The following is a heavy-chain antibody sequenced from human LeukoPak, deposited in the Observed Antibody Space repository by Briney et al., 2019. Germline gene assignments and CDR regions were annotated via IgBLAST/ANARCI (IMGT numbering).Heavy chain of an antibody. CDR3: ARTAYYDFWSGPRGFDY. Sequence: PGGSLRLSCAASGLDIYKLGMSWVRQAPGKGLEWMGHIYYSGTTNYNPSLKSRVTISVDTSRDQFSLILTSVTAADTAVYYCARTAYYDFWSGPRGFDYWGQGTLVTVSS. CDR1: GLDIYKLG. CDR2: IYYSGTT. D-gene: IGHD3-3*01. J-gene: IGHJ4*02. V-gene: IGHV4-59*01.